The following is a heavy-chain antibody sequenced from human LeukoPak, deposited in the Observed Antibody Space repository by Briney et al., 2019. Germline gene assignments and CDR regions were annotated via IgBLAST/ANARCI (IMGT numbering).Heavy chain of an antibody. J-gene: IGHJ6*02. CDR3: ARDRRYCSGGSCYYYYYGMDV. CDR2: ISYYGSNK. Sequence: AGSLRLSCAASGFTFSSYAMHWVRQAPGTGLERVAVISYYGSNKYYADSVKGRFTISRDNSNNTLYLQMNSVRAEDTAVYYCARDRRYCSGGSCYYYYYGMDVWGQGTTVTVSS. CDR1: GFTFSSYA. D-gene: IGHD2-15*01. V-gene: IGHV3-30-3*01.